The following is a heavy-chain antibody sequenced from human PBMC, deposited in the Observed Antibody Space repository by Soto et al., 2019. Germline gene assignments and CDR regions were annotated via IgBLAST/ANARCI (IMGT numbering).Heavy chain of an antibody. CDR1: GFTFSSYG. D-gene: IGHD6-13*01. V-gene: IGHV3-33*01. Sequence: PGGSLRLSCAASGFTFSSYGMHWVRQAPGKGLEWVAVIWNDGSNKYYADSVKGRFTITRDNSKNTLYLQMNSLRAEDTAVYYCARDLVAAAAACDYWGQGTLVTVS. CDR2: IWNDGSNK. CDR3: ARDLVAAAAACDY. J-gene: IGHJ4*02.